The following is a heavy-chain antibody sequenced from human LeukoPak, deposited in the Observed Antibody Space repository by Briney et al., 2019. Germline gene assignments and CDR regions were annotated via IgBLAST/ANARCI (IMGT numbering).Heavy chain of an antibody. CDR3: ARDSRSTAWIQIWTPTDY. V-gene: IGHV3-33*01. D-gene: IGHD5-18*01. Sequence: GGSLRLSCAASGFTFSSYGMPWVRQAPGKGLEWVAVIWYDGSNKYYADSVKGRFTISRDNSKNTLYLQMNSLRAEDTAVYYCARDSRSTAWIQIWTPTDYWGQGTLVTVSS. CDR1: GFTFSSYG. CDR2: IWYDGSNK. J-gene: IGHJ4*02.